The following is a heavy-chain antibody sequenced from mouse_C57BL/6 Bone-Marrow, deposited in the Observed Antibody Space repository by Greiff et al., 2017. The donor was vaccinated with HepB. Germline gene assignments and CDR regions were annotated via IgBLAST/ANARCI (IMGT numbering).Heavy chain of an antibody. V-gene: IGHV1-7*01. D-gene: IGHD1-1*01. Sequence: VQLQQSGAELAKPGASVKLSCKASGYTFTSYWMHWVKQRPGQGLEWIGYINPSSGYTKYNQKFKDKATLTADKSSSTAYMQLSRLTYEDSAVYYCAIITPYWYFDVWGTGTTVTVSS. CDR2: INPSSGYT. J-gene: IGHJ1*03. CDR3: AIITPYWYFDV. CDR1: GYTFTSYW.